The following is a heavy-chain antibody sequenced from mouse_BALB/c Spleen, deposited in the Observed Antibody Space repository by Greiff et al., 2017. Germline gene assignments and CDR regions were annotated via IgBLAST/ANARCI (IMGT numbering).Heavy chain of an antibody. V-gene: IGHV3-2*02. CDR2: ISYSGST. CDR3: ASYYRYDVPWFAY. CDR1: GYSITSDYA. Sequence: VQLKESGPGLVKPSQSLSLTCTVTGYSITSDYAWNWIRQFPGNKLEWMGYISYSGSTSYNPSLKSRISITRDTSKNQFFLQLNSVTTEDTATYYCASYYRYDVPWFAYWGQGTLVTVSA. J-gene: IGHJ3*01. D-gene: IGHD2-14*01.